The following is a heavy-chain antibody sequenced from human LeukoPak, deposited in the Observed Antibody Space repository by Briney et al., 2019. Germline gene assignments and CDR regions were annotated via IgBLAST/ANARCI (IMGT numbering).Heavy chain of an antibody. V-gene: IGHV4-59*01. Sequence: SETLSLTCTVSGGSISSYYWSWIRQPPAKGLEWIGYIYYSGSTNYNPSLQSRVTISVDTSKNQFSLKLSSVTAADTAVYDCAREGASGSFDYWGQGTLVTVSS. D-gene: IGHD3-16*01. CDR3: AREGASGSFDY. CDR1: GGSISSYY. CDR2: IYYSGST. J-gene: IGHJ4*02.